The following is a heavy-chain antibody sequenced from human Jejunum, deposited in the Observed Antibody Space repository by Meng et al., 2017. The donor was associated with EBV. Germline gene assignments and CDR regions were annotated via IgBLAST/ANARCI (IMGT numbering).Heavy chain of an antibody. J-gene: IGHJ4*02. CDR2: LYHSAPT. CDR1: GESLTSSHS. D-gene: IGHD3-22*01. CDR3: SRYGSRYLPSLWY. Sequence: SGTLSLTCADAGESLTSSHSWRCVRQTPVQGLEWICELYHSAPTDDKPSLKTQLTISVYNSKHQCSLRLRSVFAADTAVYYCSRYGSRYLPSLWYWGQGTLVTVSS. V-gene: IGHV4-4*02.